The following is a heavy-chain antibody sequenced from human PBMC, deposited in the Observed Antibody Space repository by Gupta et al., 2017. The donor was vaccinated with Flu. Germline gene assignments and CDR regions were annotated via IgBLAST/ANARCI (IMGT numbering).Heavy chain of an antibody. V-gene: IGHV3-21*01. J-gene: IGHJ4*02. CDR2: ISSLSRYI. D-gene: IGHD4-17*01. Sequence: EVQLVESGGGLVKPGESLRLSCAASGFTFSLYTMTWVRQAPGKGLEWVSSISSLSRYIYYADSLKGRFTISRDNAKNSLYLQMNSLRAEDTAVYYCARDKGRVTTVIGSPFDYWGQGTLVTVSS. CDR3: ARDKGRVTTVIGSPFDY. CDR1: GFTFSLYT.